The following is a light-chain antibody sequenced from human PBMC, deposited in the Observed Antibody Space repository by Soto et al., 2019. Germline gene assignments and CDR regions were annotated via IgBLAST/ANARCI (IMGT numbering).Light chain of an antibody. CDR2: EVS. CDR1: SSDVGGYNY. J-gene: IGLJ1*01. Sequence: QSVLTQPPSASGSRGQSVTISCTGTSSDVGGYNYVSWYQQHPGKAPKLMIYEVSKRPSGVPDRFSGSKSGNTASLTVSGLQADYEADYYCSSYAGSNKSVFGTGTKVTVL. V-gene: IGLV2-8*01. CDR3: SSYAGSNKSV.